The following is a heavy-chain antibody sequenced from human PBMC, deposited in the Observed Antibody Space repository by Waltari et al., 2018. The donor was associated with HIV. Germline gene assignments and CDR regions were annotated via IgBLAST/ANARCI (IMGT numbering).Heavy chain of an antibody. CDR1: GGGFGSYT. Sequence: QVQLVQSGAEMKMPESSVQVSCKASGGGFGSYTLSWVRQAPGQGLEWMGGIIPKFGATHFAQKFQGRVTISADESTSTVYLELTSLRSDDTAVYYCARGGCSGRTCYSKSFDLWGQGTKVTVSS. CDR3: ARGGCSGRTCYSKSFDL. CDR2: IIPKFGAT. V-gene: IGHV1-69*01. J-gene: IGHJ3*01. D-gene: IGHD2-15*01.